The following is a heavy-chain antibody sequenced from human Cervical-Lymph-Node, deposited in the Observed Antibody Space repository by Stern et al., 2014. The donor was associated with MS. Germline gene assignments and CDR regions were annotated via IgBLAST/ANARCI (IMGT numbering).Heavy chain of an antibody. CDR1: GFTFSDYY. D-gene: IGHD2-2*01. CDR2: ISSSGSTI. J-gene: IGHJ6*02. V-gene: IGHV3-11*01. Sequence: MQLVESGGGLVKPGGSLRLSCAASGFTFSDYYMSWIRQAPGKGLEWVSYISSSGSTIYYADSVKGRFTISRDNAKNSLYLQMNSLRAEDTAVYYCARLRDIVVVPADGMDVWGQGTTVTVSS. CDR3: ARLRDIVVVPADGMDV.